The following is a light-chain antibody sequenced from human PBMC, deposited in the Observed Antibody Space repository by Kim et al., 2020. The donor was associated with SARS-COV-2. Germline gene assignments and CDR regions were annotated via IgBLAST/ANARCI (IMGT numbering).Light chain of an antibody. Sequence: DTIHCKYSRSVLYNSNKKNSIAWYRQTPRQPPTLLLYWATTRDSGVPDRFTGSGSGTDFALTISSLQAEDVAVYYCQQYLSIPLTFGGGTQVEIK. CDR1: RSVLYNSNKKNS. CDR2: WAT. CDR3: QQYLSIPLT. V-gene: IGKV4-1*01. J-gene: IGKJ4*01.